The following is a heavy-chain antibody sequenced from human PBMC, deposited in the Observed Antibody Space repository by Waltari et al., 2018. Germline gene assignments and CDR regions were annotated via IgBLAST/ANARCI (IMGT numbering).Heavy chain of an antibody. CDR3: AGELRGAAFDI. CDR1: GYTFTSYD. V-gene: IGHV1-8*01. CDR2: MNPNSGNT. D-gene: IGHD1-1*01. J-gene: IGHJ3*02. Sequence: QVQLVQSGAEVKKPGASVKVSCKASGYTFTSYDINWVRQAAGQGLEWMGWMNPNSGNTGDAQKYQGRVTMTRNTSIRTAYMELSSLRSEDTAVYYCAGELRGAAFDIWGQGTMVTVSS.